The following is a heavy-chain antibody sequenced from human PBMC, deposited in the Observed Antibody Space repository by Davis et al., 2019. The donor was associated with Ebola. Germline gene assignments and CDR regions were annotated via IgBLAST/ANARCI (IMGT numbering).Heavy chain of an antibody. J-gene: IGHJ6*02. CDR2: TYYKSKWYN. D-gene: IGHD5-18*01. CDR3: ARGWLRGGMDV. CDR1: GDSVSGSSGA. V-gene: IGHV6-1*01. Sequence: HSQTLSLTCAISGDSVSGSSGAWNWIRQSPSRGLEWLGRTYYKSKWYNDYAVSVKSPITIHPDTSKNQFSLPLNSVTPEETALYYWARGWLRGGMDVWGEGNTVTV.